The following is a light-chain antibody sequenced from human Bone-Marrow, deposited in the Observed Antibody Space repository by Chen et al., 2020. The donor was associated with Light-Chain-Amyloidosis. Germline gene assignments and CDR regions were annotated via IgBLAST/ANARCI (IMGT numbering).Light chain of an antibody. V-gene: IGLV6-57*02. CDR3: QSCDSGIARVI. CDR1: SGSLASNY. CDR2: EDN. J-gene: IGLJ2*01. Sequence: NVILTQPHSVSESPGKMVTISCTGSSGSLASNYVQWYQQRPGSAPTIVIYEDNQRPSGVPDRFSGSIDSSSDSASLTICGLKAEDAADYDCQSCDSGIARVIFGGGTKLTVL.